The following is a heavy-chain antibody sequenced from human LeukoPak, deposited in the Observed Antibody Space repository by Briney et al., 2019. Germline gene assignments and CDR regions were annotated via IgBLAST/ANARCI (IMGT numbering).Heavy chain of an antibody. CDR3: ARGEGLDSYGVDY. J-gene: IGHJ4*02. CDR1: GFTFRSYW. CDR2: IKQDGSEK. D-gene: IGHD5-18*01. Sequence: GGSLRLSCAASGFTFRSYWMSWVRQAPGKGREWVANIKQDGSEKYYVDSVKGRFTISRDNAKNSLYLHMNSLRAEDTAVYYCARGEGLDSYGVDYWGQGTLVTVSS. V-gene: IGHV3-7*01.